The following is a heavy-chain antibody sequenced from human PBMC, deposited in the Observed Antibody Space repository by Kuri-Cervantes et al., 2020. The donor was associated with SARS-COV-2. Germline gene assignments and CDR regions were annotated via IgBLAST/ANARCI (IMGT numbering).Heavy chain of an antibody. V-gene: IGHV4-34*01. J-gene: IGHJ2*01. CDR3: ATSQNLEWSPSGVFWYFDL. Sequence: GSLRLSCAFYGESFSGYYWNWIRQSPGKGLQWIGEVNHRGSTNYNPSLKSRVTISADTSRNQFSLKLNSVTAADTAVYFCATSQNLEWSPSGVFWYFDLWGRGTLVTVSS. D-gene: IGHD3-3*01. CDR2: VNHRGST. CDR1: GESFSGYY.